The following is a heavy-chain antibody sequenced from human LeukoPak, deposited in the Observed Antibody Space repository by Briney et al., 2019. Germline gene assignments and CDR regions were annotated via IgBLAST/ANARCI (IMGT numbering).Heavy chain of an antibody. D-gene: IGHD3-9*01. CDR1: GGSTSSGGYY. J-gene: IGHJ5*02. CDR2: IYYSGST. CDR3: ARELSYFDYYNWFDP. V-gene: IGHV4-31*03. Sequence: SETLSLTCTVSGGSTSSGGYYWSWIRQHPGKGLEWIGYIYYSGSTYYNPSLKSRVTISVDTSKNQFSLKLSSVTAADTAVYYCARELSYFDYYNWFDPWGQGTLVTVSS.